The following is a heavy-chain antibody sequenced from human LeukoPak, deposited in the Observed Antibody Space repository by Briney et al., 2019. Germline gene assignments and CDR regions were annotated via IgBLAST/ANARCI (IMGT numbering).Heavy chain of an antibody. Sequence: PGGSLRLSCAASGFTFSSYSMNWVRQAPGKGLEWVSSISSSSSYIYYADSVKGRFTISRDNAKNSLYLQMNSLRAEDTAVYYCARDLTVGATPGDFQHWGQGTLVTVSS. CDR3: ARDLTVGATPGDFQH. CDR2: ISSSSSYI. J-gene: IGHJ1*01. V-gene: IGHV3-21*01. D-gene: IGHD1-26*01. CDR1: GFTFSSYS.